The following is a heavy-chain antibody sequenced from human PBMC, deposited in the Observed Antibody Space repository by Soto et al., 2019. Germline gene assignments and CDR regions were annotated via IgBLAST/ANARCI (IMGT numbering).Heavy chain of an antibody. CDR1: GYRFTGYG. CDR3: VYYCAKSNYGGDDYFQYGLDG. J-gene: IGHJ6*02. Sequence: GASVKVSCKASGYRFTGYGLLWVRQAPGQGLQWMGWNNPKSGATDYAQKFQARVTMTREMSTNTAYLELSGLRSDDTADDTAVYYCAKSNYGGDDYFQYGLDGWGQGTTGTGSS. V-gene: IGHV1-2*02. D-gene: IGHD2-21*02. CDR2: NNPKSGAT.